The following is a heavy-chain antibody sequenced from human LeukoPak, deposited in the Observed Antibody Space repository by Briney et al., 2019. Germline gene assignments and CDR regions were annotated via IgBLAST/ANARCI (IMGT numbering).Heavy chain of an antibody. V-gene: IGHV3-21*01. CDR1: GFTFSSYS. CDR3: AFSVAGTGRLGLSFDY. CDR2: ISSSSSYI. D-gene: IGHD6-19*01. J-gene: IGHJ4*02. Sequence: GGSLRLSCAASGFTFSSYSMNWVRQAPGKGLEWVSSISSSSSYIYYADSVKGRFTISRDNAKNSLYLQMNSLRAEDTAVYYCAFSVAGTGRLGLSFDYWGQGTLVTVSS.